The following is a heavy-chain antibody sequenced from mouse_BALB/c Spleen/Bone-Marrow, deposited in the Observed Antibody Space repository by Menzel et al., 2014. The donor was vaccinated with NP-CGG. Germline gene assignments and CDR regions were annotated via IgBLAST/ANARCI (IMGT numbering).Heavy chain of an antibody. CDR1: GFDFSRYW. V-gene: IGHV4-1*02. J-gene: IGHJ2*01. Sequence: EVQGVESGGGLVQPGGSLKLSCAASGFDFSRYWMSWVRQAPGKGLEWIGEINPDSSTINYTPSLKDKFIISRDNAKNTLYLQMSKVISEDTALYYCARPYYYGLQDYWGQGTTLTVSS. CDR3: ARPYYYGLQDY. D-gene: IGHD1-1*01. CDR2: INPDSSTI.